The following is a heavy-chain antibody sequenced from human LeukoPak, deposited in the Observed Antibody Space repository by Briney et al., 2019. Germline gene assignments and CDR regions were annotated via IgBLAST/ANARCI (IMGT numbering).Heavy chain of an antibody. V-gene: IGHV3-30*02. D-gene: IGHD3-10*01. Sequence: AGPLTLSCAASGFTFSSYCMHWVRQPPGKGLEWVAFIRYDGSNKYYADSVKGRFTISRDNSKNTLYLQMNSLRAEDTVVYYCAKPELLWFGEFNYDYWGQGTLVTVSS. CDR3: AKPELLWFGEFNYDY. CDR2: IRYDGSNK. J-gene: IGHJ4*02. CDR1: GFTFSSYC.